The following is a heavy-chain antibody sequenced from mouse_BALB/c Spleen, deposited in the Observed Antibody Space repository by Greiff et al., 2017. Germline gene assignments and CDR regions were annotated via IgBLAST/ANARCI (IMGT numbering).Heavy chain of an antibody. J-gene: IGHJ4*01. CDR1: GYAFSSSW. V-gene: IGHV1-82*01. Sequence: QVQLQQSGPELVKPGASVKISCKASGYAFSSSWMNWVKQRPGQGLEWIGRIYPGDGDTNYNGKFKGKATLTADKSSSTAYMQLSSLTSVDSAVYFCARGSGYGYYAMDYWGQGTSVTVSS. CDR2: IYPGDGDT. CDR3: ARGSGYGYYAMDY. D-gene: IGHD3-1*01.